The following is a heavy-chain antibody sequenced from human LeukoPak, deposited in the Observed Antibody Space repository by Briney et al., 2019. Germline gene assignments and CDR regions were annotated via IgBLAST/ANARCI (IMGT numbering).Heavy chain of an antibody. CDR2: IYHSGST. CDR1: GGSISSHY. CDR3: ARDGGPYGKPIDY. Sequence: SETLSLTCTVSGGSISSHYWSWIRQPPGKGLEWIGYIYHSGSTNYNPSLKSRVTISVDTSKNQFSLKLSSVTAADTAVYYCARDGGPYGKPIDYWGQGTLVTVSS. J-gene: IGHJ4*02. D-gene: IGHD3-10*01. V-gene: IGHV4-59*11.